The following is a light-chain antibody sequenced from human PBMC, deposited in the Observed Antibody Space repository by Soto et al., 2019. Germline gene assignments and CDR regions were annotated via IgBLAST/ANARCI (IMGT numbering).Light chain of an antibody. J-gene: IGLJ1*01. CDR1: SSNIGRNT. V-gene: IGLV1-44*01. Sequence: QSVLTQPPSASGTPGQRVTISCSGSSSNIGRNTVSWYQQLPGTAPKLLIYSSNQRPSGVPDRFSGSKSGTSASLAISGLQSEDEADYYCAAWDDSLNGYVFGTGTKVTVL. CDR3: AAWDDSLNGYV. CDR2: SSN.